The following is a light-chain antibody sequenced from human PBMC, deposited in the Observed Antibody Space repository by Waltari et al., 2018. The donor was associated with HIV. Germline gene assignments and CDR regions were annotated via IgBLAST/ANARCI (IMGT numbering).Light chain of an antibody. Sequence: QSVLTQPPSVSGAPGQRVTISCTGSSSNIGAGYDVHWYQQLPGTAPKLLIDGNSHRTSRVPDRFSGSKSGTSASLAITGLQAEDEADYYCQSYDSSLRVFGGGTKLTVL. CDR2: GNS. CDR3: QSYDSSLRV. J-gene: IGLJ3*02. V-gene: IGLV1-40*01. CDR1: SSNIGAGYD.